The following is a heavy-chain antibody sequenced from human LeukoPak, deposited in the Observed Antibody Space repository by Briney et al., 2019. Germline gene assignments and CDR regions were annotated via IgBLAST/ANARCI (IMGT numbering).Heavy chain of an antibody. D-gene: IGHD5-18*01. Sequence: SETLSLTCTVSGGSISSYYWSWIRQPPGKGLEWIGYIYYSGSTNYNPSLKSRVTISVDTSKNQFSLKLSSVTAADTAVYYCASGHFRFDTAMVIFDYWGQGTLVTVSS. CDR1: GGSISSYY. CDR3: ASGHFRFDTAMVIFDY. J-gene: IGHJ4*02. CDR2: IYYSGST. V-gene: IGHV4-59*08.